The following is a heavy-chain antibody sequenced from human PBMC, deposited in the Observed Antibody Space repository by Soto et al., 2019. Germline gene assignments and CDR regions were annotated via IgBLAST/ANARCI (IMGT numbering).Heavy chain of an antibody. CDR2: ISSDGGST. CDR1: GFNFSNYA. V-gene: IGHV3-64*01. J-gene: IGHJ4*02. D-gene: IGHD2-2*01. Sequence: PGGSLRLSCAASGFNFSNYAMHWVRQAPGKGLEYVSAISSDGGSTYYANSVKGRFTISRDNSKNTLYLQMGSLRAEDMAIYYCASRYCSSTSCSYFHYWGQGTLVTVSS. CDR3: ASRYCSSTSCSYFHY.